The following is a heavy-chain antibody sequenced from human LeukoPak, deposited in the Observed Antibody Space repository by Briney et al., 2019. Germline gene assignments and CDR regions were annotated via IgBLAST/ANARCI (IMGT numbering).Heavy chain of an antibody. CDR1: GGSFSGYY. Sequence: SETLSLTCAVYGGSFSGYYWSWIRQPPGKGLEWIGEINHSGSTNYNPSLKSRGTISVDTSKNHSSLTLSSLTAADPAFYYCARHPEDFGVVIHAFDIWGQGTMPPVSS. V-gene: IGHV4-34*01. D-gene: IGHD3-3*01. CDR2: INHSGST. CDR3: ARHPEDFGVVIHAFDI. J-gene: IGHJ3*02.